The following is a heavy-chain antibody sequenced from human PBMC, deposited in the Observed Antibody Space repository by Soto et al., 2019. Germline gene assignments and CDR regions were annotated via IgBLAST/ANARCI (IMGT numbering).Heavy chain of an antibody. CDR1: GGSISSGGYS. J-gene: IGHJ2*01. V-gene: IGHV4-30-2*01. CDR3: ARASGSIPYWYFDR. Sequence: QLQLQESGSGLVKPSQTLSLTCAVSGGSISSGGYSWSWIRQPPGKGLEWIGYIYHSGSTYYNPSLKSRVTIPVDRLKNQFSLKLSSVTAADTAVYYCARASGSIPYWYFDRWGRGTLVTVSS. D-gene: IGHD6-13*01. CDR2: IYHSGST.